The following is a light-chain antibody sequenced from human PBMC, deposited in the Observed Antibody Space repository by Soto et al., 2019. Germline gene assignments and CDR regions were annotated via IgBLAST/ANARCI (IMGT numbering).Light chain of an antibody. Sequence: DIQLTQSPSFLSASVGDRVTITCRASQGISTFLAWYQQHPGTAPKRLIYDASNLQSGVPSRFSGSGSGTEFTLTISSLQPEDFATYYCQQSYSTPRTFGQGTRLEI. J-gene: IGKJ5*01. V-gene: IGKV1-9*01. CDR1: QGISTF. CDR3: QQSYSTPRT. CDR2: DAS.